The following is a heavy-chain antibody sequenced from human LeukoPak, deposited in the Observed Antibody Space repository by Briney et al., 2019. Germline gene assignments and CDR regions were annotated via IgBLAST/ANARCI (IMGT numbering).Heavy chain of an antibody. CDR1: GYSFTSYW. V-gene: IGHV5-10-1*01. CDR2: IDPSDSYT. D-gene: IGHD3-10*01. Sequence: GESLKISRKGSGYSFTSYWISWVRQMPGKGLEWMGRIDPSDSYTNYSPSFQGHVTISADKSISTAYLQWSSLKASDTAMYYCARAYGSGSYSGYWGQGTLVTVSS. CDR3: ARAYGSGSYSGY. J-gene: IGHJ4*02.